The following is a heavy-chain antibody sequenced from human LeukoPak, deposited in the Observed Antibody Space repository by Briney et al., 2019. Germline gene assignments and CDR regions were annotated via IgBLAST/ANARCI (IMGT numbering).Heavy chain of an antibody. CDR3: ARTHIAARQIDY. CDR1: GFTFSSYA. J-gene: IGHJ4*02. V-gene: IGHV3-30-3*01. CDR2: ISYDGSNK. Sequence: GGSLRLSCAASGFTFSSYAMHWVRQAPGTGLEWVAVISYDGSNKYYADSVKGRFTISRDNSKNTLYLQMNSLRADDTAVYYCARTHIAARQIDYWGQGTLVTVSS. D-gene: IGHD6-6*01.